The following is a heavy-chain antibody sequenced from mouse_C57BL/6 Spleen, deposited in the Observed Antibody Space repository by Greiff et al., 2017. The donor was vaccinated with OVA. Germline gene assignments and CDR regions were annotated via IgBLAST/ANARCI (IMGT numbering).Heavy chain of an antibody. CDR2: IDPSDSET. V-gene: IGHV1-52*01. CDR3: ARGTAQATSFSYFDY. CDR1: GYTFTSYW. J-gene: IGHJ2*01. D-gene: IGHD3-2*02. Sequence: QVQLQQPGAELVRPGSSVKLSCKASGYTFTSYWMHWVKQRPIQGLEWIGNIDPSDSETHYNQKFKDKATLTVDKSSSTAYMQLISLTSEDSAVYYCARGTAQATSFSYFDYWGQGTTLTVSS.